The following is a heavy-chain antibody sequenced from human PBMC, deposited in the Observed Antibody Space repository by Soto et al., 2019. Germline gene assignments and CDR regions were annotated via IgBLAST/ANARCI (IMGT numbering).Heavy chain of an antibody. CDR1: GGTFKSYV. CDR2: IIPVLGSA. D-gene: IGHD3-22*01. J-gene: IGHJ4*02. V-gene: IGHV1-69*01. Sequence: QVQLEQSGAEVEKPGSSVKVSCKPSGGTFKSYVLNWVRQAPGHGLEWMGGIIPVLGSADYAQKFQDRVTITADESTSSAYLELSSLRSEASAVYYCAVTQFDTSGYYPSGLELWGQGTLVTVAS. CDR3: AVTQFDTSGYYPSGLEL.